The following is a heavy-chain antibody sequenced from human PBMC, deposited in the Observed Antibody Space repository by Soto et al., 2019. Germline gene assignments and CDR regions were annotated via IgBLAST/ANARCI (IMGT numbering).Heavy chain of an antibody. CDR3: TTDRFD. CDR2: ITSKANGGTA. J-gene: IGHJ4*02. Sequence: EVQLVESGGGLVKPGGSLRLSCAASGFTFTNAWMSWVRQAPGKGLEWVGRITSKANGGTADYAAPVKGRFSISRDDSRHTLSLQMNSLETEDTAVSYCTTDRFDWGQGTLVTFSS. CDR1: GFTFTNAW. V-gene: IGHV3-15*01.